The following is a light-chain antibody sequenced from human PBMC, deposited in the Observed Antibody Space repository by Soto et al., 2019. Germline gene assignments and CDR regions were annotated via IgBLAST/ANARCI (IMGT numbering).Light chain of an antibody. Sequence: EIVMTQSPATLSVSPGERATLSCRASQSVSSNLAWYQQKPGQAPRLLIYGASTRATGIPARFSGSGSGTQFTLTISSLQSEGFSVYYCQQYNNWPPYPFGQETKLEIK. CDR3: QQYNNWPPYP. CDR2: GAS. CDR1: QSVSSN. J-gene: IGKJ2*01. V-gene: IGKV3-15*01.